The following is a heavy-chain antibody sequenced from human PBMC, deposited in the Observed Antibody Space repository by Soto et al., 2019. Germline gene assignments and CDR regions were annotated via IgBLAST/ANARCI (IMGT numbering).Heavy chain of an antibody. CDR2: VSIGGST. J-gene: IGHJ4*02. Sequence: GGSLRLSCAASGFPFSIYAMGLVRQGPGKGLEWVTLVSIGGSTHYADSVRGRFTISRDNSKNTLSLQMNSLTAEDTAVYFCAKRRGAGGHFDYWGQGALVTVSS. CDR3: AKRRGAGGHFDY. V-gene: IGHV3-23*01. D-gene: IGHD2-15*01. CDR1: GFPFSIYA.